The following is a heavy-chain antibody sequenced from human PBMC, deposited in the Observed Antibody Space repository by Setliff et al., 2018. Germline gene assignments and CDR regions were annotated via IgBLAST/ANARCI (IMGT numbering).Heavy chain of an antibody. CDR1: GFVFITYA. Sequence: ASVKVSCKASGFVFITYAITWVRQAPGQGLEWMGWIRVYDGYTDYAQKFQGRVTMTTDTYTSTANMELRSLRSDDTAVYYCGRAPPTVVIPPGRAFFDPWGQGTLVTVSS. D-gene: IGHD2-2*01. V-gene: IGHV1-18*01. CDR2: IRVYDGYT. CDR3: GRAPPTVVIPPGRAFFDP. J-gene: IGHJ5*02.